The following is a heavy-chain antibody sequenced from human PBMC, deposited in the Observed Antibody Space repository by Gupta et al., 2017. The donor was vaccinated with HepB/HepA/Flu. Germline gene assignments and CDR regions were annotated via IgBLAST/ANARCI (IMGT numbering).Heavy chain of an antibody. Sequence: EVQLVESGGGLVQPGGSLRLSCAASGFIFSSYSMNWVRQAPGKGLEWVSYFSTTTGIISDADSVKGRFTISRDNAKNSLYLHSTSLRDEDTAVYYGVSDTIWAFDMWGQGTMVTVSS. V-gene: IGHV3-48*02. D-gene: IGHD5-24*01. CDR3: VSDTIWAFDM. CDR1: GFIFSSYS. CDR2: FSTTTGII. J-gene: IGHJ3*02.